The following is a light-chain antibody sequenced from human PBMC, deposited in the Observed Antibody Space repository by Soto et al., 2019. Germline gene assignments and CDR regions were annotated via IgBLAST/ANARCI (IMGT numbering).Light chain of an antibody. J-gene: IGLJ1*01. CDR1: SSDVVGYNY. Sequence: QSVLTQPASVSGSPGQSISISCTGTSSDVVGYNYVSWYQQHPGKAPKLMIYDVNNRPSGVSDRFSGSKSGNTASLTISGLQAEDEADYYCSSYTSSSTLVFGTGTKVTVL. CDR3: SSYTSSSTLV. CDR2: DVN. V-gene: IGLV2-14*01.